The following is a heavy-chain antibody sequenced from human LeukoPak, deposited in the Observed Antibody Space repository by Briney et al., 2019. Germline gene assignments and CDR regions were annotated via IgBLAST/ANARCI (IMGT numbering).Heavy chain of an antibody. J-gene: IGHJ4*02. Sequence: SQTLSLTCTVSGGSISSGDYYWRWIRQPPGKGLEWIGYIYYSGSTYYNPSLKSRVPISVDTSKNQFSLKLRSVPAAHTPVYFRARDRPLRYQLLPYYLDYWGQGTLDTVSS. CDR1: GGSISSGDYY. CDR3: ARDRPLRYQLLPYYLDY. V-gene: IGHV4-30-4*08. CDR2: IYYSGST. D-gene: IGHD2-2*01.